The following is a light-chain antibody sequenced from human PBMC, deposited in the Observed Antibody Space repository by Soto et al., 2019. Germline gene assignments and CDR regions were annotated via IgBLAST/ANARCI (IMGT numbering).Light chain of an antibody. CDR1: SSNIGNNF. J-gene: IGLJ2*01. CDR2: DIS. Sequence: QSVLTQPPSVSAAPGQKVTISCSGSSSNIGNNFVSWYQQFPGTAPKLLIYDISERPSGIPDRFSGSKSGTSATLGITGLQTGDEADYYCATWDSRLSDNVIFGGGTKLTVL. CDR3: ATWDSRLSDNVI. V-gene: IGLV1-51*01.